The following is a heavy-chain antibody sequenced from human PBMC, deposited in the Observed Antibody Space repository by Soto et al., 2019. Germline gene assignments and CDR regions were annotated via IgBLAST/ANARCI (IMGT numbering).Heavy chain of an antibody. CDR3: AGRWDDYYGSGSYYAAYDAFDI. V-gene: IGHV4-4*07. J-gene: IGHJ3*02. CDR1: GGSTSSYY. D-gene: IGHD3-10*01. CDR2: IYTSGST. Sequence: PSETLSLTCTVSGGSTSSYYWSWIRQPAGKGLEWIGRIYTSGSTNYNPSLKSRVTMSVDTSKNQFSLKLSSVTAADTAVYYCAGRWDDYYGSGSYYAAYDAFDIWGQGTMVTVSS.